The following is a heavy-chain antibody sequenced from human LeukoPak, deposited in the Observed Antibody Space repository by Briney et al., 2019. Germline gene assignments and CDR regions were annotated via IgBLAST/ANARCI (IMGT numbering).Heavy chain of an antibody. D-gene: IGHD2-2*01. CDR1: GFTFDDYA. J-gene: IGHJ6*04. Sequence: PGGSLRLSCAASGFTFDDYAMHWVRQAPGKGLEWVSGIGWNSGSIGYADSVKGRFTISRDNAGNSVHLEVNNLRAEDTAVYYCATRRCSIAACRASSYRCFDFWGKGTTVIVSS. CDR2: IGWNSGSI. CDR3: ATRRCSIAACRASSYRCFDF. V-gene: IGHV3-9*01.